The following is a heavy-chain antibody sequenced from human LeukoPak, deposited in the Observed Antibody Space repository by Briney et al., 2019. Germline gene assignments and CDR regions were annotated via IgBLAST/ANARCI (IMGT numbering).Heavy chain of an antibody. CDR3: ARGGREYSYGYGWFDP. Sequence: ASVKVSCKASGYTFTGYYMHWVRQAPGQGLEWMGWINPNSGGTNYAQKFQGRVTMTGDTSISTAYMELSRLRSDDTAVYYCARGGREYSYGYGWFDPWGLGTLVTVSS. V-gene: IGHV1-2*02. CDR2: INPNSGGT. J-gene: IGHJ5*02. D-gene: IGHD5-18*01. CDR1: GYTFTGYY.